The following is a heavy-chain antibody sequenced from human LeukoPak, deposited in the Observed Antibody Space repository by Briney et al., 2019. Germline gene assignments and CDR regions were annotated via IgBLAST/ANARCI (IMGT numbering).Heavy chain of an antibody. CDR1: GFTFSDYY. Sequence: PGGSLRLSCAASGFTFSDYYMSWMRQALGKGLEWVSYISSSGSTIYYADSVKGRCTISSDNAQNSLYLQINSLRAEDTAVYYCAKAIYDYVWGSYRYIDYWGQGTLVTVSS. J-gene: IGHJ4*02. CDR3: AKAIYDYVWGSYRYIDY. V-gene: IGHV3-11*04. D-gene: IGHD3-16*02. CDR2: ISSSGSTI.